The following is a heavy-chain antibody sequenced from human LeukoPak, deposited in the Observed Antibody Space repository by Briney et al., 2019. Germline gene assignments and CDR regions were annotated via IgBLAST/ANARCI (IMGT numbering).Heavy chain of an antibody. V-gene: IGHV3-53*01. D-gene: IGHD2-15*01. CDR2: IYSGGST. J-gene: IGHJ3*02. CDR1: GFTVSNYY. Sequence: PGGSLRLPCAASGFTVSNYYMSWVRQAPGKGLEWVSLIYSGGSTYFADSVKGRFTISRDNSKNTLYLQMNSLRAEDTAVYYCARDGYCSGGSCYSGGAFDIWGQGTMVTVSS. CDR3: ARDGYCSGGSCYSGGAFDI.